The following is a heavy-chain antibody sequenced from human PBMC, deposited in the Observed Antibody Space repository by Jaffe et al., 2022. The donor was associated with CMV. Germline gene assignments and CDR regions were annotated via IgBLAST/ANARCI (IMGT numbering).Heavy chain of an antibody. J-gene: IGHJ3*02. D-gene: IGHD3-10*01. CDR2: IYNSGRT. Sequence: QVQLQESGPGLVKPSETLSLTCTVSGGSISSYYWNWIRQSPGKGLEWIGNIYNSGRTNYNPSLKSRVTISVDMSLNQFSLKLSSVTAADTAVYYCAREGPYGSGSYYNWDAFDIWGQGTMVTVSS. CDR1: GGSISSYY. V-gene: IGHV4-59*01. CDR3: AREGPYGSGSYYNWDAFDI.